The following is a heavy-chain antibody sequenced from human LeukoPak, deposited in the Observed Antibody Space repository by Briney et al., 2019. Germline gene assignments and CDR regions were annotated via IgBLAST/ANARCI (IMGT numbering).Heavy chain of an antibody. CDR3: ARYSGILTTTPTVFDY. D-gene: IGHD2/OR15-2a*01. J-gene: IGHJ4*02. CDR1: GFTFGSYA. Sequence: GGSLRLSCEASGFTFGSYAMSWVRHAPGKGLEWVSTISRSGDSTSYSDSVKGRISISRDNPKNTASLRLNSLRAEDTAVYYCARYSGILTTTPTVFDYWGQGTLVTVSS. CDR2: ISRSGDST. V-gene: IGHV3-23*01.